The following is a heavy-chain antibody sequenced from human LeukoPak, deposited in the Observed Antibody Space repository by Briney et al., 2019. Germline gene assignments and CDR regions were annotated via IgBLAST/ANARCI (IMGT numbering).Heavy chain of an antibody. CDR2: IYWNDDK. V-gene: IGHV2-5*01. CDR3: AHRTGGYYDSSGYVFDP. Sequence: SGPTLVKPTQTLTLTCTFSGFSLSSSGVGVGWIRQPPGKALEWLALIYWNDDKRYSPSLKSRLTITKDTSKNQVVLTMTNMDPVDTATYYCAHRTGGYYDSSGYVFDPWGQGTLVTVSS. CDR1: GFSLSSSGVG. D-gene: IGHD3-22*01. J-gene: IGHJ5*02.